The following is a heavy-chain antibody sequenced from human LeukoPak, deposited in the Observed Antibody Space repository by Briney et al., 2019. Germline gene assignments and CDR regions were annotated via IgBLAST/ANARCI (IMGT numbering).Heavy chain of an antibody. Sequence: GGSLRLSCAAPGFTFSSHAMHSVRRTPGKGLEYVSGISSDGDSTYYADSVKGRFIISRENSKNTLYLQMSSLRPEDTAGYHCVQDWVATIVGPRHFDYWGQGTLVSVSS. CDR2: ISSDGDST. V-gene: IGHV3-64D*09. CDR3: VQDWVATIVGPRHFDY. D-gene: IGHD5-24*01. CDR1: GFTFSSHA. J-gene: IGHJ4*02.